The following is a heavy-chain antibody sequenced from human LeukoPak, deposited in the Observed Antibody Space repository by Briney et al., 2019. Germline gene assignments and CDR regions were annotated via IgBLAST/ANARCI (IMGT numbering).Heavy chain of an antibody. D-gene: IGHD4-17*01. CDR3: TTTGDYEFPGY. CDR2: IKSKTDGGTT. CDR1: GFTFSNAW. Sequence: GGSLRLSCAAPGFTFSNAWMSWVRQAPGKGLEWVGRIKSKTDGGTTDYAAPVKGRFTISRDDSTDTLYLQMSSLKTEDTAVYYCTTTGDYEFPGYWGQGTLVTVSS. V-gene: IGHV3-15*01. J-gene: IGHJ4*02.